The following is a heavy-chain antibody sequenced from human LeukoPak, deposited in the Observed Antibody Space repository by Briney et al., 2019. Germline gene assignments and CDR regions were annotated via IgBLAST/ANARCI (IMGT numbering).Heavy chain of an antibody. J-gene: IGHJ4*02. CDR2: INAGNGNT. V-gene: IGHV1-3*01. D-gene: IGHD5-18*01. CDR3: ARDPKPRYGDLDY. CDR1: GYTFTSYA. Sequence: ASVNVSCKASGYTFTSYAMHWVRQAPGQRLEWMGWINAGNGNTKYSQKFQGRVTITRDTSASTAYMELSSLRSEDTAVYYCARDPKPRYGDLDYWGQGTLVTVSS.